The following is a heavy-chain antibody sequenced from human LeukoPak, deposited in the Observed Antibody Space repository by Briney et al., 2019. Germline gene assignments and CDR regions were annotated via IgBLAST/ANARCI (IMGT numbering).Heavy chain of an antibody. J-gene: IGHJ6*02. CDR1: GYTFIDYY. V-gene: IGHV1-2*02. D-gene: IGHD3-22*01. CDR2: ISPESGGA. Sequence: ASVKVSCKASGYTFIDYYIHWVRQAPGQGLEFLGWISPESGGANYPQKFQGRVTMTRDTSTSTVYMELSSLRSEDTAVYYCARDKTTYYYDSSGYSNSMDVWGQGTTVTVSS. CDR3: ARDKTTYYYDSSGYSNSMDV.